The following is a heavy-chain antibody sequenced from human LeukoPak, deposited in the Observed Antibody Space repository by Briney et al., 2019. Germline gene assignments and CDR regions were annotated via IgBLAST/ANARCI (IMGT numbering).Heavy chain of an antibody. CDR2: ISAYNGNT. D-gene: IGHD3-3*01. J-gene: IGHJ4*02. CDR1: GYTFTSYG. CDR3: AGASDFWSGYYTYYFDY. V-gene: IGHV1-18*01. Sequence: ASVKVSCKASGYTFTSYGISWVRQAPGQGLEWMGWISAYNGNTNYAQKLQGRVTMTTDTSTSTAYMELRSLRSDDTAVYYCAGASDFWSGYYTYYFDYWGQGTLVTVSS.